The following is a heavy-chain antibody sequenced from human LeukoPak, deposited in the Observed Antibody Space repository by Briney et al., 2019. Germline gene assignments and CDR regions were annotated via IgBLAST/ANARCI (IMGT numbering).Heavy chain of an antibody. Sequence: GGSLRLPCAASGFTFSSYAMSWVRQAPGKGLEWVSAISGSGGSTYYADSVKGRSTISRDNSKNTLYLQMNSLRAEDTAVYYCAKDIGRRYYDILTGYYGYWGQGTLVTVSS. J-gene: IGHJ4*02. CDR3: AKDIGRRYYDILTGYYGY. CDR2: ISGSGGST. V-gene: IGHV3-23*01. CDR1: GFTFSSYA. D-gene: IGHD3-9*01.